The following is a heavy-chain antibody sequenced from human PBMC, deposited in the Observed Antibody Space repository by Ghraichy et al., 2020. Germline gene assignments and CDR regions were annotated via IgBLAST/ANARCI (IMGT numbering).Heavy chain of an antibody. CDR2: ISGGSDNI. CDR1: GFICNNYA. Sequence: GGSLRLSCAASGFICNNYAMSWVRQAPGKGLEWVSAISGGSDNIYYGDSVKGRFTISRDNSKNTLFLQMSSLRAEDTAVYYCAKGFTYFDYWGQGNLVTVSS. J-gene: IGHJ4*02. V-gene: IGHV3-23*01. CDR3: AKGFTYFDY. D-gene: IGHD3-10*01.